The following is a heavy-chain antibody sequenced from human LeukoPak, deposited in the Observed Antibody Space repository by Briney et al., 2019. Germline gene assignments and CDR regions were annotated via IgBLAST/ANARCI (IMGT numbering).Heavy chain of an antibody. D-gene: IGHD3-22*01. V-gene: IGHV1-18*01. Sequence: GASVKVSCKASGYTFTSYGISWVRQAPGQGLEWMGWISAYNGNTNYAQKLQGRVTMTTDTSTSTAYMELRSLRSDDTAVYYCARDRGTITMIVLGGPDAFDIWGQGTMVTVSS. CDR2: ISAYNGNT. CDR3: ARDRGTITMIVLGGPDAFDI. CDR1: GYTFTSYG. J-gene: IGHJ3*02.